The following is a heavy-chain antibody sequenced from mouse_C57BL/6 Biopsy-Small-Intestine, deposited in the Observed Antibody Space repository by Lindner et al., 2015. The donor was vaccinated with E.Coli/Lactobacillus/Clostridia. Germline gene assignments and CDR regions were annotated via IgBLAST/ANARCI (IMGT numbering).Heavy chain of an antibody. V-gene: IGHV1-80*01. D-gene: IGHD1-1*01. Sequence: VQLQESGAELVKPGASVKISCKASGYAFSSYWMNWVKQRPGKGLEWIGQIYPGDGDTNYNGKFKGKAALTADKSSSTAYMQLSSLTSEDSAVYFCARYITTVRGYAMDYWGQGTSVTVSS. J-gene: IGHJ4*01. CDR3: ARYITTVRGYAMDY. CDR2: IYPGDGDT. CDR1: GYAFSSYW.